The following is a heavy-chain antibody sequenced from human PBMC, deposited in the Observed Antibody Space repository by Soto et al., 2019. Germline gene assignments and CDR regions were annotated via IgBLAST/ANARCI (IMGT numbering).Heavy chain of an antibody. CDR3: ARRGTSHVYFAN. CDR1: GGSISSGGYY. Sequence: SDTLSLTCAVSGGSISSGGYYWGWIRQPPGKELEWIGNIYYSGSTYYNPSLESRITISVATSKNQFSLTLSSMSAADTAVYYCARRGTSHVYFANGGR. J-gene: IGHJ2*01. D-gene: IGHD3-9*01. CDR2: IYYSGST. V-gene: IGHV4-39*01.